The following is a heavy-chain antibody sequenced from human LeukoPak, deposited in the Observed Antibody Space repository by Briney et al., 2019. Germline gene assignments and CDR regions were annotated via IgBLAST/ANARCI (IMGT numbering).Heavy chain of an antibody. J-gene: IGHJ4*02. V-gene: IGHV4-39*01. CDR2: IYYSGST. Sequence: PSEILSLTCTVSGGSISSSSYYWGWIRQPPGKGLEWIGSIYYSGSTYYNPSLKSRVTISVDTSKNQFSLKLSSVTAADTAVYYCARIRRLSTFDYWGQGTLVTVSS. CDR3: ARIRRLSTFDY. D-gene: IGHD3-16*02. CDR1: GGSISSSSYY.